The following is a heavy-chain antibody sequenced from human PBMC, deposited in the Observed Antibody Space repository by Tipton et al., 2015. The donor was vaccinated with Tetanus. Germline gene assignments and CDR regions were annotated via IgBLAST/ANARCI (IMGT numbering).Heavy chain of an antibody. V-gene: IGHV3-21*01. CDR2: ISSTSRYI. J-gene: IGHJ4*02. CDR1: GFSFSNYK. D-gene: IGHD6-25*01. CDR3: VSGSALDY. Sequence: SPRLSCEVSGFSFSNYKMNWVRQGPGRGLEWVSSISSTSRYINYADSVKGRFTISRDNAKNSLFLEMNSLRADDTAVYYCVSGSALDYWGQGTLITVSS.